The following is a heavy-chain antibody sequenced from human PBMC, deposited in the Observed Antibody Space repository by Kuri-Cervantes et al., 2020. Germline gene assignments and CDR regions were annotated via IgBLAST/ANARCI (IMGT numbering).Heavy chain of an antibody. CDR3: AKDHCGGNSRGAFDI. CDR1: GFTFSSYD. D-gene: IGHD4-23*01. Sequence: GESLKISCAASGFTFSSYDMHWVRQATGKGLEWVSAIGTAGDTYYADSVKGRFTIYRDNSNNTVYVQMNSLRDEDTAMYYCAKDHCGGNSRGAFDIWDQGTMVTVSS. CDR2: IGTAGDT. J-gene: IGHJ3*02. V-gene: IGHV3-13*01.